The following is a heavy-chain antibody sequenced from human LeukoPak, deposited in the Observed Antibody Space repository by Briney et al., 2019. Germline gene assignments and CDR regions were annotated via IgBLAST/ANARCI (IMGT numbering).Heavy chain of an antibody. J-gene: IGHJ4*02. V-gene: IGHV3-23*01. CDR2: ISGSGGST. CDR3: AKDDLLAVAGTFDY. Sequence: GGSLRLSCAASGFSFSSYGMSWVRQAPRKGLEWVSAISGSGGSTYYADSVKGRFTISRDNSKNTLYLQMNSLRAEDTAVYYCAKDDLLAVAGTFDYWGQGTLVTVSS. CDR1: GFSFSSYG. D-gene: IGHD6-19*01.